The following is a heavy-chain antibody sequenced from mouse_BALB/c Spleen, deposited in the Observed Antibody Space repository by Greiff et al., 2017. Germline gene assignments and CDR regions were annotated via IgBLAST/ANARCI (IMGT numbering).Heavy chain of an antibody. Sequence: EVQLQESGPGLVKPSQSLSLTCTVTGYSITSDYAWNWIRQFPGNKLEWMGYISYSGSTSYNPSLKSRISITRDTSKNQFFLQLNSVTTEDTATYYCARYYRYDPYYFDDWGQGTTLTVSS. CDR3: ARYYRYDPYYFDD. V-gene: IGHV3-2*02. CDR1: GYSITSDYA. CDR2: ISYSGST. J-gene: IGHJ2*01. D-gene: IGHD2-14*01.